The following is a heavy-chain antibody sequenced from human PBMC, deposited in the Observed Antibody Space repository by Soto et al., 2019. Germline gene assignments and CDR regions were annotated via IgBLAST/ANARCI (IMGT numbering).Heavy chain of an antibody. V-gene: IGHV3-30*09. J-gene: IGHJ4*02. CDR3: ARDPSTPYWRGPEDH. CDR2: ISYDGNNE. CDR1: GFNFNRFA. Sequence: QVQMVESGGGLVQPGRSLRLTCTASGFNFNRFAIHWVRQAPGKGLEWVAVISYDGNNEYVAVPLRDRFAISRDNSQNTVFLQIDDVRVEDTARYYWARDPSTPYWRGPEDHLGQGSLVIVSS. D-gene: IGHD2-21*01.